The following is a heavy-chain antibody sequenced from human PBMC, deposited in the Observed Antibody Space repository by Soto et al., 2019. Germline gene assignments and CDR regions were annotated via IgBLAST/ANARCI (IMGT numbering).Heavy chain of an antibody. J-gene: IGHJ4*02. CDR1: GFTFSNYA. Sequence: EVQLLESGGDLVQPGGSLRLSCAASGFTFSNYAMSWVRQAPGKGLEWVSTISGSAVGTYYADSVKGRFTISRDTSKNTLYLQMNSLRAEDTAVYYCAKDLISAVGKPRFDYWGQGTLVSVSS. D-gene: IGHD6-19*01. CDR2: ISGSAVGT. V-gene: IGHV3-23*01. CDR3: AKDLISAVGKPRFDY.